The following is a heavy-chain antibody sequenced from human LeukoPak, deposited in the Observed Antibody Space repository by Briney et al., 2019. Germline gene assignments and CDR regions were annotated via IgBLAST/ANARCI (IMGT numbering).Heavy chain of an antibody. D-gene: IGHD3-22*01. J-gene: IGHJ4*02. Sequence: GGSLRLSCAASGFTFSSHWMTWVRQAPGKGLEWVANIKQDGSKKDYVDSVKGRLTISRDNTKNSLYLQMNSLRAEDTAVYYCATPLDYYDSSGYHQGGDWGQGTLVTVSS. V-gene: IGHV3-7*03. CDR3: ATPLDYYDSSGYHQGGD. CDR2: IKQDGSKK. CDR1: GFTFSSHW.